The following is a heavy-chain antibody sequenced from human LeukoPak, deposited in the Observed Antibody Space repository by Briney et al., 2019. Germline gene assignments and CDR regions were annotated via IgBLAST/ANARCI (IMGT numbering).Heavy chain of an antibody. Sequence: AETLSLTCTVSGVPISNYYWIWMRQPAGKGREWIARKYARGSSNYNPPVQSRVTMSVDTSNNQFSLKLRAVTAAHRSVLYGARGGYCSADICTGGDSFDIWGQGTMVSVSP. D-gene: IGHD2-15*01. CDR2: KYARGSS. CDR1: GVPISNYY. CDR3: ARGGYCSADICTGGDSFDI. J-gene: IGHJ3*02. V-gene: IGHV4-4*07.